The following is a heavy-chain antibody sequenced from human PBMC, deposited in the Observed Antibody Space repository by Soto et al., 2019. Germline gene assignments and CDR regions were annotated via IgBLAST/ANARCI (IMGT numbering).Heavy chain of an antibody. D-gene: IGHD3-10*01. CDR2: IYHSGGT. CDR1: GGPITSGGYS. Sequence: SETLSLTCAVSGGPITSGGYSWSWIRQPPGKGLEWIGYIYHSGGTYYNPSLKSRVTLSIDRTKKQFSPKLKSVTAADTAVYFCARTMPRSGWFDPWGQGTLVTVSS. CDR3: ARTMPRSGWFDP. J-gene: IGHJ5*02. V-gene: IGHV4-30-2*01.